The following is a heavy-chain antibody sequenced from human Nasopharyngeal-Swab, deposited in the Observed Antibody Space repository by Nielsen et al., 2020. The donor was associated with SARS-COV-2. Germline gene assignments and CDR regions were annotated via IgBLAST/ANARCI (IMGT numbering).Heavy chain of an antibody. D-gene: IGHD5-12*01. CDR3: ARDSDADSGYDSWAPRTNWFDP. V-gene: IGHV3-48*03. J-gene: IGHJ5*02. CDR2: ISSSGSTI. CDR1: GFTFSSYE. Sequence: GGSLRLPCAASGFTFSSYEMNWVRQAPGKGLEWVSYISSSGSTIYYADSVKGRFTISRDNAKNSLYLQMNSLRSEDTAVYYCARDSDADSGYDSWAPRTNWFDPWGQGTLVTVSS.